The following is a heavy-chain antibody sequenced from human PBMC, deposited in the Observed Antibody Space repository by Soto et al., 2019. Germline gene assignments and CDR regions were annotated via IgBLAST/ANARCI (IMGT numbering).Heavy chain of an antibody. CDR1: GGSISSYY. V-gene: IGHV4-4*07. Sequence: SETLSLTCTVSGGSISSYYWSWIRQPAGKGLELIGRIYTSGSTNYNPSLKSRVTMSVDTSKNQFSLKLSSVTAADTAVYYCARLPPSYYDILTGYLLSLYYFDYWGQGPLVTASS. CDR3: ARLPPSYYDILTGYLLSLYYFDY. CDR2: IYTSGST. J-gene: IGHJ4*02. D-gene: IGHD3-9*01.